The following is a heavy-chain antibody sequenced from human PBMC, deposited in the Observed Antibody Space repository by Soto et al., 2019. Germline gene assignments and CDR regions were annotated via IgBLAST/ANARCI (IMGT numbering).Heavy chain of an antibody. V-gene: IGHV3-43*01. J-gene: IGHJ4*02. CDR1: GFTFDDYT. Sequence: EVQLVESGGVVVQPGGSLRLSCAASGFTFDDYTMHWVRQAPGKGLEWVSLNSWDGGSTYYADSVKGRFTISRDNSKNSLYLQMNSLRTEDTALYYCAKDRGGIAARQGYFDYWGQGTLVTVSS. D-gene: IGHD6-6*01. CDR2: NSWDGGST. CDR3: AKDRGGIAARQGYFDY.